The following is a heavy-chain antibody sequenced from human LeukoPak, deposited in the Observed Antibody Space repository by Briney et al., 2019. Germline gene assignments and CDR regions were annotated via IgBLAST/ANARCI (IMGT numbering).Heavy chain of an antibody. CDR1: GFTFDDYA. J-gene: IGHJ4*02. D-gene: IGHD1-26*01. CDR2: ISWNSGSI. Sequence: PGGSLRLSCAASGFTFDDYAMHWVRQAPGKGLEWVSGISWNSGSIGYADSVEGRFTISRDNAKNSLYLQMNSLRAEDTALYYCAKDSNQVGATYYFDYWGQGTLVTVSS. CDR3: AKDSNQVGATYYFDY. V-gene: IGHV3-9*01.